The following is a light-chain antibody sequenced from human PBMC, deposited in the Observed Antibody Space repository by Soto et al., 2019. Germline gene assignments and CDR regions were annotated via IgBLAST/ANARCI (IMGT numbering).Light chain of an antibody. J-gene: IGKJ1*01. V-gene: IGKV1-5*01. CDR1: QSISSW. CDR2: DAS. CDR3: QQYDGFSRT. Sequence: DIQMTQSPSTLSASVGDSVTITCRASQSISSWLAWYQQKPGKAPNLLIYDASSLESGVPPRFSGSGSGTEFTLTISSLQPDDFATYYCQQYDGFSRTFGQGTKVEIK.